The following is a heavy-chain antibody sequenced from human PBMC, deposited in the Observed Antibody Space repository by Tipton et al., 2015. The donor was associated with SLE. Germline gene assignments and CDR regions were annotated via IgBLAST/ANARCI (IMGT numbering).Heavy chain of an antibody. Sequence: TLSLTCAVYGGSFSGYYWSWIRQPPGRGLEWIGEINHSGTANYNPSLKSRVTISGDVSKNQFSLNLTSVTAADTAVYYCATTISRYSRLDVWGQGTTVTVPS. CDR2: INHSGTA. J-gene: IGHJ6*02. CDR1: GGSFSGYY. V-gene: IGHV4-34*01. D-gene: IGHD2-21*01. CDR3: ATTISRYSRLDV.